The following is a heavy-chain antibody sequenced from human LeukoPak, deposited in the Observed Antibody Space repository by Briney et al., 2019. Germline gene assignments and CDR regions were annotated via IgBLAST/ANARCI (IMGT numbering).Heavy chain of an antibody. J-gene: IGHJ4*02. V-gene: IGHV3-11*01. CDR1: GFTFSDYY. D-gene: IGHD6-19*01. CDR3: ARTRWVVLTEYYFDY. Sequence: GGSLRLSCAASGFTFSDYYMSWIRQAPGKGLEWVSYISSSGSTIYYADSVKGRFTISRDNAKNSLYLQMNSLRAEDTAVYYCARTRWVVLTEYYFDYWGQGTLVTVSS. CDR2: ISSSGSTI.